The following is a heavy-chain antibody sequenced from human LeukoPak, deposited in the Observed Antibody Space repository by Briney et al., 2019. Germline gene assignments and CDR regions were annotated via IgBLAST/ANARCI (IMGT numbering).Heavy chain of an antibody. Sequence: GGSLRLSCAASGFTFSSYSMNWVRQAPGKGLEWVSYISSSSSTIYYADSVKGRFTISRDNAKNSLYLQMNSLRAEDTAVYYCARAALVVDIDYWGQGTLVTVSS. V-gene: IGHV3-48*01. CDR1: GFTFSSYS. D-gene: IGHD2-15*01. J-gene: IGHJ4*02. CDR3: ARAALVVDIDY. CDR2: ISSSSSTI.